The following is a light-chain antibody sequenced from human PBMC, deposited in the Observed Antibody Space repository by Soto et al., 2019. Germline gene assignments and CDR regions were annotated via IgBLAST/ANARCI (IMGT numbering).Light chain of an antibody. CDR1: SSNIGNNA. V-gene: IGLV1-36*01. Sequence: QLVLTQPPSVSEAPRQRVTITCSGSSSNIGNNAVNWYQQLPGKAPKLLIYYDDMLSSGVSDRFSGSKSGTSASLAISGLQSEDEADYYCAAWDDSLNGLIFGGGTKLTVL. CDR3: AAWDDSLNGLI. CDR2: YDD. J-gene: IGLJ2*01.